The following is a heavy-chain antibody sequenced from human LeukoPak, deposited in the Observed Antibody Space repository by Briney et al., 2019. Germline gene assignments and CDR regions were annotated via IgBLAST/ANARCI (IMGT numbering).Heavy chain of an antibody. D-gene: IGHD1-26*01. CDR2: ISGSGGST. CDR1: GFTFSNYA. V-gene: IGHV3-23*01. Sequence: PGGSLRLSCAASGFTFSNYAMSWVRQAPGKGLEWVSDISGSGGSTYYSDSVKGRFTISRDNPKNTLCLQMNSLRAEDTAVYYCAKDGGIAGARDAFDIWGQGTMVTVSS. CDR3: AKDGGIAGARDAFDI. J-gene: IGHJ3*02.